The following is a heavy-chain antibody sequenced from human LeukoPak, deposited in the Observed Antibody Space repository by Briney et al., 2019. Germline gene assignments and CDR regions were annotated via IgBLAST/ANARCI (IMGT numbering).Heavy chain of an antibody. Sequence: PGGSLRLSCAASGFAFSNFAMSWVRQAPGKGLEWVPAMSGSGDGTYYADSVKGRFTISRDNSKNTLYLQMNSLRAEDTAVYYCAKMMGQRLYDYCMDVWGKGTTVTVSS. D-gene: IGHD3-16*01. V-gene: IGHV3-23*01. CDR1: GFAFSNFA. J-gene: IGHJ6*03. CDR2: MSGSGDGT. CDR3: AKMMGQRLYDYCMDV.